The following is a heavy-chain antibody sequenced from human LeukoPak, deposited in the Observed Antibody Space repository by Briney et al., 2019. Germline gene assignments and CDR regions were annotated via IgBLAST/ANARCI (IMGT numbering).Heavy chain of an antibody. CDR2: INSVGSST. J-gene: IGHJ3*02. CDR3: ASCGYSGYDDDAFDI. Sequence: PGGALRLSCAASGFTFSSYWMHWVRQALGKGRVCVSRINSVGSSTSYAESVKSRYTISIENAKNSLYPQMNSLRAEDTTVYYCASCGYSGYDDDAFDIWGQGTMVTASS. CDR1: GFTFSSYW. V-gene: IGHV3-74*01. D-gene: IGHD5-12*01.